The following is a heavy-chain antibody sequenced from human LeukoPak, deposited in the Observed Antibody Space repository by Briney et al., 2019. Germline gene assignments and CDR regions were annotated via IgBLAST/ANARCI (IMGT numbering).Heavy chain of an antibody. V-gene: IGHV1-18*01. D-gene: IGHD3-10*01. CDR3: ASDYYGSGSYYRGAFDI. J-gene: IGHJ3*02. CDR1: GYTFTSYG. Sequence: GASVKVSCKASGYTFTSYGISWVRQAPGQGLEWMGWISAYNGNTNYAQKLQGRVTMTTDTSTSTAYMELSSLRSEDTAVYYCASDYYGSGSYYRGAFDIWGQGTMVTVSS. CDR2: ISAYNGNT.